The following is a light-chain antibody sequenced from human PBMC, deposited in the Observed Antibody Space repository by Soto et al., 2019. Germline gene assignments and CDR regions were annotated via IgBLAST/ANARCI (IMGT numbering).Light chain of an antibody. V-gene: IGKV3-15*01. CDR2: GAS. J-gene: IGKJ1*01. CDR1: QSVSSN. CDR3: QMDKILPRM. Sequence: EVVVSQTPATLSVRKRERATLSCRASQSVSSNLAWYQQKPGQAPRLLIYGASTSATDIPAWVSGRRSRPEFTTTLTSLQSEDLAVHYCQMDKILPRMFCQGT.